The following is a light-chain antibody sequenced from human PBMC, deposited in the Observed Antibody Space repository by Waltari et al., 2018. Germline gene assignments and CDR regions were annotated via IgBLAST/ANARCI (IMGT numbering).Light chain of an antibody. Sequence: EIVLTQSPGTLSLSPGERATLSCRASQSVGRYLAWYQQKPGQAPRLLIYDASTRATSIPDRFSGSGAGTDLSLTISRLGSEDFAVYYCQKYVNLPATFGQGTKVEIK. CDR3: QKYVNLPAT. J-gene: IGKJ1*01. V-gene: IGKV3-20*01. CDR2: DAS. CDR1: QSVGRY.